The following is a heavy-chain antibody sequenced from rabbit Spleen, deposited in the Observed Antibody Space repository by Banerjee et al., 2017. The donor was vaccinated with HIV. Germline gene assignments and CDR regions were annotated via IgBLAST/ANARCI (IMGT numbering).Heavy chain of an antibody. V-gene: IGHV1S45*01. J-gene: IGHJ4*01. CDR2: INTSSGST. Sequence: QEQLEESGGGLVQPEGSLTLTCTASGFSFSYGYVMCWVRQAPGKGLEWIGCINTSSGSTYYASWARGRFTISKTSSTTVTLQMTSLTAADTATYFCARGSATMTMVITGYYLNLWGPGTLVTVS. D-gene: IGHD2-1*01. CDR3: ARGSATMTMVITGYYLNL. CDR1: GFSFSYGYV.